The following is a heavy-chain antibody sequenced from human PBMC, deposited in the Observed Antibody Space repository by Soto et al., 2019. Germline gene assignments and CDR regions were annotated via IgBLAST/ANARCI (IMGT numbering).Heavy chain of an antibody. CDR3: ARARLGPLNWFDP. CDR1: GYSFTNND. V-gene: IGHV1-8*01. D-gene: IGHD3-16*01. J-gene: IGHJ5*02. Sequence: ASVKVSCKASGYSFTNNDVSWVRQATGQGLEWMGWMNPNSGNTGYAQKFQGRVTMTRNTSISTAYMELSSLRSEDTAVYYCARARLGPLNWFDPWGQGTLVTVSS. CDR2: MNPNSGNT.